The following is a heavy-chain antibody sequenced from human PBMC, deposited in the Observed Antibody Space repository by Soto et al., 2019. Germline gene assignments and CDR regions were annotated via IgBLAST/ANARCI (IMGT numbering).Heavy chain of an antibody. CDR2: IYYTGST. CDR1: GGSISSYY. V-gene: IGHV4-59*01. CDR3: AIFTWDFDL. Sequence: QVQLQESGPGLVKPSETLSLTCTVSGGSISSYYWSWIRQPPGKGLEWIGNIYYTGSTNYNPSLKSRVPISVDTSKNQCSLQLSSVTAADTAVYYCAIFTWDFDLWGRGTLVTVSS. J-gene: IGHJ2*01.